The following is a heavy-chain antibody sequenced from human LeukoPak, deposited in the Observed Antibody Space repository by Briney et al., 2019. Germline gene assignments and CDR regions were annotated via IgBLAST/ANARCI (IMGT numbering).Heavy chain of an antibody. J-gene: IGHJ4*02. CDR3: AIPRGYSYGYGEDY. V-gene: IGHV4-39*01. D-gene: IGHD5-18*01. CDR1: GGSISETNYY. Sequence: SETLSLTCTVSGGSISETNYYWAWIRPPPAKGLEWIGSMYYSGSTYQNPSLRSRVTISLDTSKNQFSVKLTSVTAADTAAYYCAIPRGYSYGYGEDYWGQGTLVTVSS. CDR2: MYYSGST.